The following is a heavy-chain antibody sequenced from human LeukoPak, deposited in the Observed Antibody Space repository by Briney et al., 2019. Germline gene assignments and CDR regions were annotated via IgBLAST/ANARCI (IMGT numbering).Heavy chain of an antibody. V-gene: IGHV4-61*01. Sequence: SETLSLTRTVSGGSISSSSYYWSWIRQPPGKGLEWIGYIYYSGSTNYNPSLKSRVTISVDTSKNQFSLKLSSVTAADTAVYYCARESRYYYDSSGYHAYYFDYWGQGTLVTVSS. CDR3: ARESRYYYDSSGYHAYYFDY. J-gene: IGHJ4*02. CDR1: GGSISSSSYY. CDR2: IYYSGST. D-gene: IGHD3-22*01.